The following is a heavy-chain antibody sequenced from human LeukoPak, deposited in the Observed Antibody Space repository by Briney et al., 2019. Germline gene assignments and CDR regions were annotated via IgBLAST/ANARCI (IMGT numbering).Heavy chain of an antibody. D-gene: IGHD1-26*01. CDR1: GGSISSGSYY. Sequence: SETLSLTCTVSGGSISSGSYYWNWIRQPAGKGLEWIGYIYYSGSTNYNPSLKSRVTISVDTSKNQFSLKLSSVTAADTAVYYCARGWELDYWGQGTLVTVSS. V-gene: IGHV4-61*10. J-gene: IGHJ4*02. CDR3: ARGWELDY. CDR2: IYYSGST.